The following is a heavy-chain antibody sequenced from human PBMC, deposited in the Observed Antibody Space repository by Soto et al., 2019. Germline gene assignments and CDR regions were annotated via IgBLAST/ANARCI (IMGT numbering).Heavy chain of an antibody. V-gene: IGHV4-39*01. CDR1: GDSMSSSDYY. CDR2: IYYSGST. Sequence: QLQLHESGPGLVKPSETLSLTCAVSGDSMSSSDYYWGWIRQPPGKGLEWIGSIYYSGSTYYNPSLQSRSPISVDTSKNQFSLKLKSVTAADTAIYNCARRTVNIRTFYSGLKTHCFDYWGQGAPFTVSS. J-gene: IGHJ4*02. CDR3: ARRTVNIRTFYSGLKTHCFDY. D-gene: IGHD6-19*01.